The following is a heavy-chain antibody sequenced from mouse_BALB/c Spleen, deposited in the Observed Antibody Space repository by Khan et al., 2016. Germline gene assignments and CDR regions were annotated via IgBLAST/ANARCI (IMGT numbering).Heavy chain of an antibody. CDR1: GYSITSDYA. CDR3: AGWLDAMGY. D-gene: IGHD2-2*01. CDR2: ISYSGTT. V-gene: IGHV3-2*02. J-gene: IGHJ4*01. Sequence: EVKLEESGPGLVKPSQSLSLTCTVTGYSITSDYAWNWIRQFPGNKLEWMGYISYSGTTTYNQSLKSRISISRDTSKNQFFLQLNSVTTEDTATYYFAGWLDAMGYWGQGTTVTVSS.